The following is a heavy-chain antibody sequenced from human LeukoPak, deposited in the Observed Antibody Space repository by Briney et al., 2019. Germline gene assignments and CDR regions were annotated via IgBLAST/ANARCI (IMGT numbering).Heavy chain of an antibody. CDR2: ISGSGAGT. V-gene: IGHV3-23*01. CDR3: ATNTSSWSFDY. CDR1: GFTFSNYA. D-gene: IGHD6-13*01. Sequence: VRSLRLSCAASGFTFSNYAMSWVRQAPGKGLEWVSTISGSGAGTYYADSVKGRFTISRDNSKNTLYLQMHSLRAEDTAVYYCATNTSSWSFDYWGQGTLVPVSS. J-gene: IGHJ4*02.